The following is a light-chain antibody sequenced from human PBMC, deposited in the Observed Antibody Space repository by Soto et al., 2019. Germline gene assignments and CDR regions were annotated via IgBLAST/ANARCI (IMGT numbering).Light chain of an antibody. V-gene: IGKV3-20*01. CDR3: QQYHSLPTT. CDR2: GAS. CDR1: QSITTTY. Sequence: EIVLTQSPGTLSLSPGERATLSCRASQSITTTYLAWYQQKPGQAPRLLIYGASNRATGIPDRFSGSGSGTDFTLTINRLEPEDFTVYYCQQYHSLPTTFGPGTKVD. J-gene: IGKJ3*01.